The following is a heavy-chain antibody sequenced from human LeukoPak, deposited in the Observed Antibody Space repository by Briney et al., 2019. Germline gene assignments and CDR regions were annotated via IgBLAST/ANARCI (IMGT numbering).Heavy chain of an antibody. J-gene: IGHJ4*02. CDR1: GFTFSSYS. Sequence: GGSLRLSCAASGFTFSSYSMNWVRQAPGKGLEWVSSISGSSSYIYYADSVKGRFTISRDNAKNSLYLQMNSRRAEDTAVYYCARVDRYSSGWSYFDYWGQGTLVTVSS. CDR3: ARVDRYSSGWSYFDY. CDR2: ISGSSSYI. D-gene: IGHD6-19*01. V-gene: IGHV3-21*01.